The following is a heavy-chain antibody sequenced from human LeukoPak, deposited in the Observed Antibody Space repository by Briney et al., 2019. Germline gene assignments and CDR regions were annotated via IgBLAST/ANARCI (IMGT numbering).Heavy chain of an antibody. CDR1: GYTFTSYY. CDR2: INPSGGST. CDR3: ARPGLAYCGGDCYSYYFDY. Sequence: ASVKVSCKASGYTFTSYYMHWVRQAPGQGLEWMGIINPSGGSTSYAQKFQGRVTMTRDTSTSTVYMELSSLRSEDTAVYYCARPGLAYCGGDCYSYYFDYWAREPWSPSPQ. J-gene: IGHJ4*02. V-gene: IGHV1-46*01. D-gene: IGHD2-21*02.